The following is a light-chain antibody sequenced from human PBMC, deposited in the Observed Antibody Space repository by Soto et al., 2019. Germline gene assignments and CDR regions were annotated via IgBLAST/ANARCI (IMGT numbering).Light chain of an antibody. CDR2: FNN. V-gene: IGLV1-44*01. CDR1: SSNIGTNT. CDR3: VAWDDSLNGWV. Sequence: QSVLTQPPSASGTPGQRVTVSCSGSSSNIGTNTVNWYQHLPGTAPKLLIYFNNQRPSGVPDRFSGSKSDTSASLAISGLQSEDEADYYCVAWDDSLNGWVFGGGTKVTVL. J-gene: IGLJ3*02.